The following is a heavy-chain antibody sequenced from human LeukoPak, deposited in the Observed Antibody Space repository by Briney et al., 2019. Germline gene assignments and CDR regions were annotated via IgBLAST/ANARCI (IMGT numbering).Heavy chain of an antibody. V-gene: IGHV3-53*05. Sequence: GGSLRLSCAASGFSVSSNYMSWVRQAPGKGLEWVSVIYSGGSTYYADSVKGRFTISRDNSKNTLYLQMNSLRAEDTAVYYCAKDLSGSYAFDYWGQGTLVTVSS. CDR2: IYSGGST. J-gene: IGHJ4*02. D-gene: IGHD1-26*01. CDR3: AKDLSGSYAFDY. CDR1: GFSVSSNY.